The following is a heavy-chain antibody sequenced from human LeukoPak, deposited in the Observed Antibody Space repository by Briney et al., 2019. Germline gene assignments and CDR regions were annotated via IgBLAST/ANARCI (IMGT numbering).Heavy chain of an antibody. D-gene: IGHD3-3*01. CDR2: IYYSGST. V-gene: IGHV4-31*03. Sequence: SETLSLTCTVSGGSISSGGYYWRWIRQHPGKGLEWIGYIYYSGSTYYNPSLKSRVTISVDTSKNQFSLKLSSVTAADTAVYYCARAATYYDFWSGYSAYYYYGMGVWGQGTTVTVSS. J-gene: IGHJ6*02. CDR3: ARAATYYDFWSGYSAYYYYGMGV. CDR1: GGSISSGGYY.